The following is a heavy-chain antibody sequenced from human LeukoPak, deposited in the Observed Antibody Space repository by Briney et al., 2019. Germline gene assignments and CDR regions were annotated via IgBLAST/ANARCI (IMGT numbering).Heavy chain of an antibody. J-gene: IGHJ3*02. Sequence: GGSLRLSCTVSGFTVSSNSMSWVRQAPGKGLEWVSFIYSDNTHYSDSVKGRFTISRDNSKNTLYLQMNSLRAEDTAVYYCARPDSIVGATRAFDIWGRGTMVTVSS. CDR2: IYSDNT. CDR1: GFTVSSNS. V-gene: IGHV3-66*03. D-gene: IGHD1-26*01. CDR3: ARPDSIVGATRAFDI.